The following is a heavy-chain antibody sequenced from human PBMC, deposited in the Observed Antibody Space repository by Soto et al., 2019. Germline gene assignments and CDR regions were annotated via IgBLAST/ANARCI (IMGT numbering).Heavy chain of an antibody. D-gene: IGHD3-3*01. CDR3: AKERSRFLEWENWFDP. Sequence: PGGSLRLSCAASGFTFSSYAMSWVRQAPGKGLECVSAISGSGGSTYYADSVKGRFTISRDNSKNTLYLQMNSLRAEDTAVYYCAKERSRFLEWENWFDPWGQGTLVTVSS. CDR1: GFTFSSYA. V-gene: IGHV3-23*01. J-gene: IGHJ5*02. CDR2: ISGSGGST.